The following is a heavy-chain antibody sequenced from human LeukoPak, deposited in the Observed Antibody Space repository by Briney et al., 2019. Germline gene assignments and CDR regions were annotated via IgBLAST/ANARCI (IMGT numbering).Heavy chain of an antibody. Sequence: ASVKVSCKASGYTFIAYHMHWVRQAPGQGLEWMGIINPSGGSTSYAQKFQGRVTMTRDTSTSTVYMELSSLRSEDTAVYYCARQSDSSGWFFLTYYYGMDVWGQGTTVTVSS. CDR3: ARQSDSSGWFFLTYYYGMDV. CDR1: GYTFIAYH. D-gene: IGHD6-19*01. CDR2: INPSGGST. J-gene: IGHJ6*02. V-gene: IGHV1-46*01.